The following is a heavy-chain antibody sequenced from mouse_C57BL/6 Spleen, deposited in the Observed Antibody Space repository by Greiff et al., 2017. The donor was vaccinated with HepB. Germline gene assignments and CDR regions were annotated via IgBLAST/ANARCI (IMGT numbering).Heavy chain of an antibody. D-gene: IGHD1-1*01. CDR2: INPSSGYT. J-gene: IGHJ3*01. CDR3: AKEEDLLRTPFAY. Sequence: VQLQQSGAELARPGASVKMSCKASGYTFTSYTMHWVKQRPGQGLEWIGYINPSSGYTKYNQKFKDKATLTADKSSSTAYMQLSSLTSEDSAVYYWAKEEDLLRTPFAYWGQGTLVTVSA. V-gene: IGHV1-4*01. CDR1: GYTFTSYT.